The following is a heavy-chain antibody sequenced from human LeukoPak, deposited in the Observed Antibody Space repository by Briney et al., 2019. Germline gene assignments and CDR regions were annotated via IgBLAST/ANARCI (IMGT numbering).Heavy chain of an antibody. D-gene: IGHD3-22*01. Sequence: GGSLRLSCAASGFTFSSYWMHWVRRAPGKGLVWVSRINSDGSSTSYADSVKGRFTISRGNAKNTLYLQMNSLRAEDTAVYYCARGPLGNYYDSSGYYFGRVDYWGQGTLVTVSS. CDR1: GFTFSSYW. V-gene: IGHV3-74*01. J-gene: IGHJ4*02. CDR3: ARGPLGNYYDSSGYYFGRVDY. CDR2: INSDGSST.